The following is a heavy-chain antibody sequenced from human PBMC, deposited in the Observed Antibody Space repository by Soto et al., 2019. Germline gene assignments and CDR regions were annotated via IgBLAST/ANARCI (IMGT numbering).Heavy chain of an antibody. CDR2: IYYSGST. J-gene: IGHJ5*02. CDR3: ARGADSSSLGPDNWFDP. D-gene: IGHD6-6*01. Sequence: PSETLSLTCTVSGGSISSYYWSWIRQPPGKGLEWIGYIYYSGSTNHNPSLKSRVTISVDTSKNQFSLKLSSVTAADTAVYYCARGADSSSLGPDNWFDPWGQGTLVTVSS. V-gene: IGHV4-59*08. CDR1: GGSISSYY.